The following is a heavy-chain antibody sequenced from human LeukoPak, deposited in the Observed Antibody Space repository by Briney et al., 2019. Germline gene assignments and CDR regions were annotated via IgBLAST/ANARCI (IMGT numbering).Heavy chain of an antibody. D-gene: IGHD3-9*01. CDR2: IIPIFGTA. V-gene: IGHV1-69*13. J-gene: IGHJ5*02. CDR3: ALGNRDILTGLNWFDP. Sequence: ASVKVSCKASGGTFSSYAISWVRQAPGQGLEWTGGIIPIFGTANYAQKFQGRVTITADESTSTAYMELSSLRSEDTAVYYCALGNRDILTGLNWFDPWGQGTLVTVSS. CDR1: GGTFSSYA.